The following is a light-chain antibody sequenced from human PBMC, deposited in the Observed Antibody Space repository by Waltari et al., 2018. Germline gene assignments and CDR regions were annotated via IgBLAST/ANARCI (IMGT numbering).Light chain of an antibody. CDR1: TLGGHY. V-gene: IGLV3-1*01. Sequence: SYDLSQPPSLSVSPGQTASISCFGETLGGHYVSWYQQKPGQSPLMVIYHTVKRPAGVPKRFSASNFGDTATLTISATQALDEADYYCQAADSGTAVFGGGTKLTVL. CDR2: HTV. CDR3: QAADSGTAV. J-gene: IGLJ3*02.